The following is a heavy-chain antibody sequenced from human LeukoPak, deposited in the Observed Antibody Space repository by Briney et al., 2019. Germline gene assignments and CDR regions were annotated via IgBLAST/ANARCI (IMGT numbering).Heavy chain of an antibody. CDR2: ISGDGGST. Sequence: GSLRRSCAASGFTFDDYAMHWVRQAPGKGLEWVSLISGDGGSTYYADSVKGRFTISRDNSKNSLYLQMNSLRTEDTALYYCAREDYYSFDYWGQGTLVTVSS. J-gene: IGHJ4*02. CDR3: AREDYYSFDY. CDR1: GFTFDDYA. V-gene: IGHV3-43*02. D-gene: IGHD3-22*01.